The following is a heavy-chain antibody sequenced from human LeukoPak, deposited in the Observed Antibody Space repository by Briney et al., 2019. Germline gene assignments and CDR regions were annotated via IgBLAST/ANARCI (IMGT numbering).Heavy chain of an antibody. CDR3: ARLNVLLWFGIRTYQFDP. CDR2: IYYSGST. V-gene: IGHV4-59*01. CDR1: GASISSYY. D-gene: IGHD3-10*01. J-gene: IGHJ5*02. Sequence: SETLSLTCTVSGASISSYYWSWIRQPPGRGLEWIGYIYYSGSTNYNPSLKSRVTISVDTSKNQFSLKLSSVTAADTAVYYCARLNVLLWFGIRTYQFDPWGQGTLVTVSS.